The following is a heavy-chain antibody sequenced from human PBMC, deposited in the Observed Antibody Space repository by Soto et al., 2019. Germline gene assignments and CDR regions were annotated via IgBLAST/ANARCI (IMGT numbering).Heavy chain of an antibody. CDR1: GYTFTGYY. J-gene: IGHJ5*02. Sequence: AASVKVSCKASGYTFTGYYMHWVRQAPGQGLEWMGWINPNSGGTNYAQKFQGRVTMTRDTSISTAYMELSRLRSDDTAVYYCARVGIPYCSGGSCYVGWFDPWGQGTLVTVSS. CDR3: ARVGIPYCSGGSCYVGWFDP. V-gene: IGHV1-2*02. D-gene: IGHD2-15*01. CDR2: INPNSGGT.